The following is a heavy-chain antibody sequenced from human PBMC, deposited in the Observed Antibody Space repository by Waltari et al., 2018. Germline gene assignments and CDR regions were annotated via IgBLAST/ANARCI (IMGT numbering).Heavy chain of an antibody. D-gene: IGHD6-6*01. CDR3: ATQQLVYYFDY. CDR1: GGSISSSSYY. Sequence: QLQLQESGPGLVKPSETLSLTCTVSGGSISSSSYYWGWIRQPPGKGLEWIGSIYYSGSTYYNPSLKSRVTISVDTSKNQFSLKLSSVTAADTAVYYCATQQLVYYFDYWGQGTLVTVSS. V-gene: IGHV4-39*01. CDR2: IYYSGST. J-gene: IGHJ4*02.